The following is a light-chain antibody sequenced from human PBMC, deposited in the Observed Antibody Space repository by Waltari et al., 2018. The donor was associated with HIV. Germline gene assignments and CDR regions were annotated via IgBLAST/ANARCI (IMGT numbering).Light chain of an antibody. Sequence: QSALTQPASVSGSPGQSLTISCTGSSGDVGSYNLVSWYQLLPGKVPKLLIYEVSKRPSGVSNRFSGSKSDTTASLTISGLQADDEADYYCSSYAGSHTLIFGGGTKLTVL. J-gene: IGLJ2*01. CDR1: SGDVGSYNL. V-gene: IGLV2-23*02. CDR2: EVS. CDR3: SSYAGSHTLI.